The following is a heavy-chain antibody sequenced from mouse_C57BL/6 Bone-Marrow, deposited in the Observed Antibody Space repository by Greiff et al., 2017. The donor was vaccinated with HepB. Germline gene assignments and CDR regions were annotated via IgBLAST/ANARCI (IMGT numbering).Heavy chain of an antibody. Sequence: VQLKESGPELVKPGASVKIPCKASGYTFTDYNMDWVKQSHGKSLEWIGDINPNNGGTIYNQKFKGKATLTVDKSSSTAYMELRSLTSEDTAVYYCARRDQRAWFAYWGQGTLVTVSA. CDR1: GYTFTDYN. CDR3: ARRDQRAWFAY. CDR2: INPNNGGT. D-gene: IGHD3-3*01. J-gene: IGHJ3*01. V-gene: IGHV1-18*01.